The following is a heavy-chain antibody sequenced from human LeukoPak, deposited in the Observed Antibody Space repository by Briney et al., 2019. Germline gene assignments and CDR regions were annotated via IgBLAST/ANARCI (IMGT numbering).Heavy chain of an antibody. D-gene: IGHD3-10*01. CDR3: ARERSYGSGSYDD. CDR1: GFTFSSYA. V-gene: IGHV3-23*01. J-gene: IGHJ4*02. CDR2: ISGSGGST. Sequence: GGSLRLSCAASGFTFSSYAMSWVRQAPGKGLEWVSAISGSGGSTYYAGFVKGRFTISRDNSKNTLYLQMNSLRPEDAAVYYCARERSYGSGSYDDWGQGTLVTVSS.